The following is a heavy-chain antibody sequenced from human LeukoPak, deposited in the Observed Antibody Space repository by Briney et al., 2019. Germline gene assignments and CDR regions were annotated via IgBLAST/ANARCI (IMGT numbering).Heavy chain of an antibody. CDR1: GFTVSSNY. CDR2: LYSGGST. J-gene: IGHJ4*02. D-gene: IGHD7-27*01. Sequence: GGSLRLSCVVSGFTVSSNYMSWVRQAPGRGLQWVSVLYSGGSTYYADSVKGRFTISRDNSKNTLYLQMNSLRAEDTAVYYCARDLTGDAYFDYWGQGTLVTDSS. V-gene: IGHV3-66*01. CDR3: ARDLTGDAYFDY.